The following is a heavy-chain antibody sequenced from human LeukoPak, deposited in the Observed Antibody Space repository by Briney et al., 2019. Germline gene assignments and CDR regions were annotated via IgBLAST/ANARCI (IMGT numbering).Heavy chain of an antibody. J-gene: IGHJ4*02. Sequence: GGSLRLSCAASGFPFSDHWMNWVRQAPGKGLEWVANMNLDGSETHYVDSVKGRFTISRNNAKNTLYLQLDSLRAEDTGVYYCARSLSSPVTNYWGQGALVTVSS. D-gene: IGHD2-2*01. CDR2: MNLDGSET. CDR1: GFPFSDHW. CDR3: ARSLSSPVTNY. V-gene: IGHV3-7*01.